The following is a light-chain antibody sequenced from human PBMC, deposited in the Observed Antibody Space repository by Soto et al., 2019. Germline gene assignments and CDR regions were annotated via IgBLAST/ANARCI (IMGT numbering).Light chain of an antibody. Sequence: IVLTQSPGTLSSSPGERATLSCRASESVSSNYLAWYQQRPGQAPRLLIYAASNRARGIPDRFGGSGSGTDFTLTVSTLEPEDFAVYYCQQYGSSPCTFGQGTNV. CDR1: ESVSSNY. J-gene: IGKJ1*01. V-gene: IGKV3-20*01. CDR3: QQYGSSPCT. CDR2: AAS.